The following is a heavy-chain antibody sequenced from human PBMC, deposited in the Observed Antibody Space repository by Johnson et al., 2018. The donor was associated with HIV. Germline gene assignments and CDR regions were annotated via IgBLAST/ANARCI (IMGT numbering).Heavy chain of an antibody. J-gene: IGHJ3*02. CDR3: ARKKTAARGAFDI. V-gene: IGHV3-64*01. CDR2: ISSDGGST. Sequence: VLLVESGGGLVQPGGSLRLSCAASGFTFSNYAMHWVRQAPGKGLGYVSAISSDGGSTYYANSVKGRFSISRDNSKNTLYLQMGSLRGEDMAVYYCARKKTAARGAFDIWGQGTMVTVSS. D-gene: IGHD3-10*01. CDR1: GFTFSNYA.